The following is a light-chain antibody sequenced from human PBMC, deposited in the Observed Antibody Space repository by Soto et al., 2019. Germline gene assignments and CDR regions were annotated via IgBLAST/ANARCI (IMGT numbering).Light chain of an antibody. CDR1: ESISSN. CDR2: AAA. Sequence: EIVMTQSPAILSVSPGERATLSCRANESISSNLAWYQQKPGRAPRLLIYAAATRATGVPARFSGSGSGADFTLTINSLQSEDFAVYYCQQRSNWPDTFGQGTKLEIK. CDR3: QQRSNWPDT. V-gene: IGKV3-15*01. J-gene: IGKJ2*01.